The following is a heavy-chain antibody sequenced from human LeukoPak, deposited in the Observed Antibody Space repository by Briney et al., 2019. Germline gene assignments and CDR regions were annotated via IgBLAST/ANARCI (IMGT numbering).Heavy chain of an antibody. CDR3: ARDPGSCSGGSCSFYWYFDL. CDR2: IYDSGST. CDR1: GGSISSYY. D-gene: IGHD2-15*01. J-gene: IGHJ2*01. V-gene: IGHV4-59*12. Sequence: SETLSLTCTVSGGSISSYYWSWIRQPPGKGLEWIGYIYDSGSTNYNPSLKSRVTVALDTSKNQFSLKLRSVTAADTAVYYCARDPGSCSGGSCSFYWYFDLWGRGTLVTVSS.